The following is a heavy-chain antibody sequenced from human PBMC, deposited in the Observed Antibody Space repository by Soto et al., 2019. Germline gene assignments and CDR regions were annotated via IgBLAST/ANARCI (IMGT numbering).Heavy chain of an antibody. D-gene: IGHD2-2*01. CDR2: INAGNGNT. CDR3: ARGQLPPPNYYYYGIDV. CDR1: GYTFTSYA. V-gene: IGHV1-3*05. J-gene: IGHJ6*02. Sequence: QVQLVQSGAEEKKPGASVKVSCKASGYTFTSYAMHWVRQAPGQRLEWMGWINAGNGNTKYSQKFQGRVTITRDTSASTAYMELSSLRSEDTAVYYCARGQLPPPNYYYYGIDVWGQGTTVTVSS.